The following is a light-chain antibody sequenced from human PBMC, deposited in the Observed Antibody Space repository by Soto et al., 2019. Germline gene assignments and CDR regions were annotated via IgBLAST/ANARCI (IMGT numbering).Light chain of an antibody. CDR1: QSVRSY. CDR3: QQSSNGPPPIT. V-gene: IGKV3-11*01. Sequence: EIVLTQSPATLSLSPGERATLSCRASQSVRSYLAWYQQKPGQAPRLLIYDASNRGTGIPARFSGGGSGTDFTLTISSQEPDDFVVYYGQQSSNGPPPITFGHWTKVDIK. J-gene: IGKJ3*01. CDR2: DAS.